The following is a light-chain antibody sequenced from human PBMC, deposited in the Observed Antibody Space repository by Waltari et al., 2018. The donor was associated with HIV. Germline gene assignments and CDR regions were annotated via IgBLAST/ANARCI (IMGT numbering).Light chain of an antibody. CDR1: QRIRNW. CDR3: QQYDSYSWT. CDR2: RAS. Sequence: DIQITQAPSTLPASVGDRVTVTCRASQRIRNWLAWYQQKPGKAPKLLIYRASTLESGVPSRFSGSGSGTEFTLTISRLQADDFATYYCQQYDSYSWTFGQGTKVEI. J-gene: IGKJ1*01. V-gene: IGKV1-5*03.